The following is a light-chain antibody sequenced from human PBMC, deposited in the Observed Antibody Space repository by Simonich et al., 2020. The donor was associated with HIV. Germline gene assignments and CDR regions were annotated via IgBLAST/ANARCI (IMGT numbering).Light chain of an antibody. CDR1: SSDVGSYNV. J-gene: IGLJ3*02. V-gene: IGLV2-23*01. Sequence: QSALTQPASVSGSPGQSITISCTGTSSDVGSYNVVSWNQKHPGKAPKLMIYEGRKRPSGVSNRFSGSKSGNTASLTISGLQAEDEADYYCCSYAGGSTWVFGGGTKLTVL. CDR2: EGR. CDR3: CSYAGGSTWV.